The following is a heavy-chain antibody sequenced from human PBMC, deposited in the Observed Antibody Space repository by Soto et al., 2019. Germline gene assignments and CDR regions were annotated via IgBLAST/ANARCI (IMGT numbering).Heavy chain of an antibody. CDR2: IDPSDSYT. Sequence: GESLKISCKGSGYSFTSYWISWVRQMPGKGLEWMGRIDPSDSYTNYSPSFQGHVTISADKSISTAYLQWSSLKASDTATYYCVRRGSIAAAGYYGMDVWGQGTTVTVSS. CDR3: VRRGSIAAAGYYGMDV. J-gene: IGHJ6*02. V-gene: IGHV5-10-1*01. CDR1: GYSFTSYW. D-gene: IGHD6-13*01.